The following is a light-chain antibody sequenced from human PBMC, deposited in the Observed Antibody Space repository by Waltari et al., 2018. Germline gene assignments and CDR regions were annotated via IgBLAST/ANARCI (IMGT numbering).Light chain of an antibody. CDR3: QPYYISPLT. J-gene: IGKJ4*01. V-gene: IGKV3-20*01. CDR2: GAS. CDR1: QTVRTTY. Sequence: EIVLTQSQGTRSLSPGDRATPSCRASQTVRTTYLSWYQQKPGQAPTLHIYGASSRAPAVPYRVSGSGSGTDFSLTSSSLEPEDFAVYYCQPYYISPLTFGGGTKVEIK.